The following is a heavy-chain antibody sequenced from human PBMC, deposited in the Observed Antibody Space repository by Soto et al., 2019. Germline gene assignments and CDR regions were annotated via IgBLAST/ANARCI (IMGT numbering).Heavy chain of an antibody. CDR1: GGSISSSSYY. Sequence: QLQLQESGPGLVKPSATLSLTCTVSGGSISSSSYYWGWIRQPPGKGLEWIGSIYYSGSTYYNTSLKSRVTISVDPSKNQFSLKLSSVTAADTAVYYCARYSSSWYYYYYGMDVWGQGTTVTVSS. V-gene: IGHV4-39*01. J-gene: IGHJ6*02. CDR3: ARYSSSWYYYYYGMDV. CDR2: IYYSGST. D-gene: IGHD6-13*01.